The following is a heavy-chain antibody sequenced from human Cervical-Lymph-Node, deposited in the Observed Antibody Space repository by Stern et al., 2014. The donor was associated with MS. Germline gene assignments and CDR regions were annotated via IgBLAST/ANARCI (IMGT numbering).Heavy chain of an antibody. D-gene: IGHD3-10*01. CDR2: INAGNGNT. CDR1: GYTFTSYA. J-gene: IGHJ4*02. CDR3: AREETVGECDY. V-gene: IGHV1-3*01. Sequence: QVQLVQSGAEVKKPGASVKVSCKASGYTFTSYAMHWVRQAPGQRLEWMGWINAGNGNTKYSQQFQGRVTITRDTSASTAYMELSSLRSEDTAVYYCAREETVGECDYWGQGTLVTVSS.